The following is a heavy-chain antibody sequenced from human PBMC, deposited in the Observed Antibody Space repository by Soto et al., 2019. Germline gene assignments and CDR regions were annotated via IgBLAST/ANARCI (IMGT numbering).Heavy chain of an antibody. V-gene: IGHV3-23*01. J-gene: IGHJ4*02. D-gene: IGHD6-19*01. Sequence: GGSLRLSCVASGFTFDIYVMSWVRQAPGKGLEWVSAITGSGAFTYYADSIKGRFTISRDNSKTTLYLQMNSLRADDAAVYYCVKGSSDSTPYYSDFWGQGSLVTVSS. CDR1: GFTFDIYV. CDR3: VKGSSDSTPYYSDF. CDR2: ITGSGAFT.